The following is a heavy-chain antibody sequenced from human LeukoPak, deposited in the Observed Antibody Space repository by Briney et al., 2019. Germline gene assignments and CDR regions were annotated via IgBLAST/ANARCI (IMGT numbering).Heavy chain of an antibody. CDR3: ARDLGIGEGGYYYYYMDV. Sequence: GSSVKVSCKASGGTFSSYAISWVRQAPGQGLEWMGGIIPIFGTANYAQKFQGRVTITADESTSTAYMELSSLRSVDTAVYYCARDLGIGEGGYYYYYMDVWGKGTTVTVSS. CDR2: IIPIFGTA. CDR1: GGTFSSYA. V-gene: IGHV1-69*01. D-gene: IGHD2-21*01. J-gene: IGHJ6*03.